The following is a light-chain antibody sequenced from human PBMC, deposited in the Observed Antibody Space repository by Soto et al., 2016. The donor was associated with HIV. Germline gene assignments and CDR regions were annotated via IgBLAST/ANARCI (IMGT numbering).Light chain of an antibody. CDR3: LQDYDRPYT. J-gene: IGKJ2*01. CDR1: QGISSY. Sequence: DIQLTQSPSFLSASVGDRVTITCRASQGISSYLAWYQQKPGKAPKLLIYAASTLQSGVPSRFSGSGSGTDFTLTISSLQPEDSASYFCLQDYDRPYTFGQGTKLEIK. CDR2: AAS. V-gene: IGKV1-9*01.